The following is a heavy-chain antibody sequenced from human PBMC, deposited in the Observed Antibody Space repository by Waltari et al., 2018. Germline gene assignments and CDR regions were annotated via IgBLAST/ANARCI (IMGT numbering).Heavy chain of an antibody. Sequence: QVQLQESGPGLVKPSETLSLTCSVSGYSISSGYYWGWIRQPPGKGLEWIGSIYHSGSTYYNPSLKSRVTISVDTSKNQFSVKLSSVTAADTAVYYCTRSSSGYYYYMDVWGKGTTVTISS. V-gene: IGHV4-38-2*02. CDR2: IYHSGST. J-gene: IGHJ6*03. D-gene: IGHD3-22*01. CDR1: GYSISSGYY. CDR3: TRSSSGYYYYMDV.